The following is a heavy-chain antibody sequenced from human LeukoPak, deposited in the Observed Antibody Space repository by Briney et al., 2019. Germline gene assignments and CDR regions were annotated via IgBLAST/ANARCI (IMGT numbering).Heavy chain of an antibody. J-gene: IGHJ5*02. V-gene: IGHV1-69*05. CDR2: IIPIFGTA. D-gene: IGHD3-22*01. Sequence: SVKVSCKXSGGTFSSHAISWVRQAPRQGLEWMGRIIPIFGTANYAQKFQGRVTITTDESTSTAYMELSSLRSEDTAVYYCARDRYYYDSSGHTGHWFDPWGQGTLVTVSS. CDR3: ARDRYYYDSSGHTGHWFDP. CDR1: GGTFSSHA.